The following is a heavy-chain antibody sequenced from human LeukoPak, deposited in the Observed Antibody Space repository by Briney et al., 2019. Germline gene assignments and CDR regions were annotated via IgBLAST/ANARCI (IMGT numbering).Heavy chain of an antibody. V-gene: IGHV4-39*07. J-gene: IGHJ3*02. CDR1: GGSISSSSYY. CDR2: IYYSGST. Sequence: PSETLSLTCTVSGGSISSSSYYWGWIRQPPGKGLEWVGSIYYSGSTYYNPSRKRLVTFSVDTSKTQFSLKLTSPTAAHTAVYYCASWGETSALRVHAFDIWGQGTMVTVSS. CDR3: ASWGETSALRVHAFDI. D-gene: IGHD7-27*01.